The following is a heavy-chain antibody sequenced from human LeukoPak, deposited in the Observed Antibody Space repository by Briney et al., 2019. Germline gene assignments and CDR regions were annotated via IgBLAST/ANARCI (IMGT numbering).Heavy chain of an antibody. CDR1: GFTFTNYG. V-gene: IGHV3-33*06. Sequence: GGSLRLSCAASGFTFTNYGMHWVRQAPGKGLEWVAVVWFDGTNKYYADSVKGRFTISRDNSKNTLYLQMNSLRAEDTAVYYCAKEISCAFDIWGQGTMVTVSS. J-gene: IGHJ3*02. CDR3: AKEISCAFDI. D-gene: IGHD1-1*01. CDR2: VWFDGTNK.